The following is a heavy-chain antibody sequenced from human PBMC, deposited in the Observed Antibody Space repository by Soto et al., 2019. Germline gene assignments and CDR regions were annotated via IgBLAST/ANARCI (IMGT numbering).Heavy chain of an antibody. D-gene: IGHD6-19*01. CDR3: ARASGYSSGWPFDY. CDR2: ISSSSSTI. Sequence: GGSLRLSCAASGFTFSSYSMNWVRQAPGKGLEWVSYISSSSSTIYYAESVKGRFTISRDNAKNSLYLQMNSLRDEDTAVYYCARASGYSSGWPFDYWGQGTLVTVSS. J-gene: IGHJ4*02. V-gene: IGHV3-48*02. CDR1: GFTFSSYS.